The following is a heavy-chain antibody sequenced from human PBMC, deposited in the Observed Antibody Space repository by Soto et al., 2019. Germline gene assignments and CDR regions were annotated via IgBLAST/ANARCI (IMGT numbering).Heavy chain of an antibody. V-gene: IGHV1-8*01. J-gene: IGHJ4*02. CDR1: GYTFTNNG. CDR2: MNPGTGET. CDR3: TRAGDSGAWISN. Sequence: QVQLVQSGAEVKKPGASVKVSCKASGYTFTNNGINWVRQAAGQGLEWMGWMNPGTGETGYTGKFQGRLAMTRDTSITTAYMERTSLPSEDTAVYYCTRAGDSGAWISNWGQGTLVTVSS. D-gene: IGHD7-27*01.